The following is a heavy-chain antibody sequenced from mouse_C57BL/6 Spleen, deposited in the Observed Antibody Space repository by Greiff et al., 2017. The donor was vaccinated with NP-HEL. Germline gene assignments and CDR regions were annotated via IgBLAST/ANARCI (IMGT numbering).Heavy chain of an antibody. CDR2: ISNGGGST. CDR1: GFTFSDYY. Sequence: DVKLVESGGGLVQPGGSLKLSCAASGFTFSDYYMYWVRQTPEKRLEWVAYISNGGGSTYYPDTVKGRFTISRDNAKNTLYLQMSRLKSEDTAMYYCARQEDYYGSSSFDYWGQGTTLTVSS. J-gene: IGHJ2*01. V-gene: IGHV5-12*01. D-gene: IGHD1-1*01. CDR3: ARQEDYYGSSSFDY.